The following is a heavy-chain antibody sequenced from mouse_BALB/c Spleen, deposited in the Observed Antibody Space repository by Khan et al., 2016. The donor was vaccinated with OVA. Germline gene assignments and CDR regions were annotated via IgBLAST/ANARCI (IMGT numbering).Heavy chain of an antibody. CDR1: GYTFTNYG. CDR2: INTNTGEP. CDR3: ARKGYFDY. J-gene: IGHJ2*01. V-gene: IGHV9-3*02. Sequence: QIQLVQSGPELKKPGETVKISCKASGYTFTNYGMNWVKQAPGKGLKWMGWINTNTGEPTYAEEFKGRFAFSLETSASTAYLQIHTLKNEVTARYFCARKGYFDYWGQGTTVTVSA.